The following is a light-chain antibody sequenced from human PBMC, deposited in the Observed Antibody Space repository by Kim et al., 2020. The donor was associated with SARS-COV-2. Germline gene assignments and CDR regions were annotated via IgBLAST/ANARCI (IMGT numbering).Light chain of an antibody. J-gene: IGLJ2*01. V-gene: IGLV3-1*01. CDR1: KLGDKY. CDR3: QAWDSSTVV. Sequence: SYELTQPPSVSVSPGQTASITCSADKLGDKYACWYQQKSGQSPVLVIYEDSKRPSGIPERLSGSKSGNTATLTISGTQTMDEADYYCQAWDSSTVVFGGGTKLTV. CDR2: EDS.